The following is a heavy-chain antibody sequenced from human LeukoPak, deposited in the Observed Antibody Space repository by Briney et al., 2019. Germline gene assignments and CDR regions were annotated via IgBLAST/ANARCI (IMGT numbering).Heavy chain of an antibody. J-gene: IGHJ4*02. D-gene: IGHD2-21*01. CDR1: GFTFSSYA. V-gene: IGHV3-23*01. CDR2: ISGSGGST. CDR3: AKDATIGYYYFDY. Sequence: GGSLRLSCAASGFTFSSYAMNWVRQAPGKGLEWVSAISGSGGSTYYADSVKGRFTISRDNSKNTLFLQINSLRADDTAVYYCAKDATIGYYYFDYWGQGTLVTVSS.